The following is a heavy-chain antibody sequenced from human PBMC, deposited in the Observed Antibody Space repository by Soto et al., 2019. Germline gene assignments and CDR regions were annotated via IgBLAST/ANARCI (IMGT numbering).Heavy chain of an antibody. J-gene: IGHJ6*02. CDR3: ASLKRIAQWRATDYYYGMDV. Sequence: SSETLSLTCAVSGGSISSSNWWSWVRQPPGKGLEWIGEIYHSGSTNYNPSLKSRVTISVDKSKNQFSLKLSSVTAADTAVYYCASLKRIAQWRATDYYYGMDVWGQGTTVTVSS. CDR2: IYHSGST. V-gene: IGHV4-4*02. CDR1: GGSISSSNW. D-gene: IGHD6-6*01.